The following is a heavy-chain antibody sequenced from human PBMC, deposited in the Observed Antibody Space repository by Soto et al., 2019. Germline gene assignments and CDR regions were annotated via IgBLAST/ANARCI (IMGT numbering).Heavy chain of an antibody. V-gene: IGHV3-53*01. CDR1: GFTVSSNY. J-gene: IGHJ3*02. CDR2: IYSGCST. CDR3: ARDWPRDGYNYGAFDI. Sequence: GGSLRLSCAASGFTVSSNYMSWVRQAPGKGLEWVSVIYSGCSTYYADSVKGRFTISRDNSKNTLYLQMNSLRAEDTAVYYCARDWPRDGYNYGAFDIWGQGTMVTVSS. D-gene: IGHD5-12*01.